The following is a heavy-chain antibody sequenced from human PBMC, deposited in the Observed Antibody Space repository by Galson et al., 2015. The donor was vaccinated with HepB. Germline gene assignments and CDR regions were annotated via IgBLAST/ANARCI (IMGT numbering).Heavy chain of an antibody. Sequence: SVKVSCKASGFTFTSSAVQWVRQARGQRLEWIGWIVVGSGNTNYAQKFQERVTITRDMSTSTAYMELSSLRSEDTAVYYCAAVFRGPPSGAERVFDYWGQGTLVTVSS. CDR3: AAVFRGPPSGAERVFDY. D-gene: IGHD3-10*01. CDR2: IVVGSGNT. V-gene: IGHV1-58*01. J-gene: IGHJ4*02. CDR1: GFTFTSSA.